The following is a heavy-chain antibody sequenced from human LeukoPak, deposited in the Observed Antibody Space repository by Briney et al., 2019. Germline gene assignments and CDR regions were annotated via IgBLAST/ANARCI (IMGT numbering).Heavy chain of an antibody. CDR2: IYYSGST. J-gene: IGHJ5*02. V-gene: IGHV4-39*01. Sequence: SETLSLTCSVSGGSVSSATNYWGWIRQPPGKGLEWIGSIYYSGSTYYNPSLKSRVTISVDTSKNQFSLKLSSVTAADTAVYYCARHDTGWFDPWGQGTLVTVSS. D-gene: IGHD1-14*01. CDR3: ARHDTGWFDP. CDR1: GGSVSSATNY.